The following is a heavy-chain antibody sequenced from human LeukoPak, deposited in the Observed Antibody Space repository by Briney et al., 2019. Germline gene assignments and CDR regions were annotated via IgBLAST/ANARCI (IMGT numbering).Heavy chain of an antibody. V-gene: IGHV3-30*04. J-gene: IGHJ4*02. CDR3: ARDSSPYGSDYGHFDY. Sequence: GGSLRLSCAASGFTFSSYAMHWVRQAPGKGLEWVAVISYDGSNKYYADSVKGRFTISRDNSKNTLYLQMNSLRAEDTAVYYCARDSSPYGSDYGHFDYWGQGTLVTVPS. D-gene: IGHD3-10*01. CDR2: ISYDGSNK. CDR1: GFTFSSYA.